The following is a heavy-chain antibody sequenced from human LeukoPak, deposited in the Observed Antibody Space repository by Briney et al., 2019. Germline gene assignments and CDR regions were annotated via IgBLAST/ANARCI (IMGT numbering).Heavy chain of an antibody. V-gene: IGHV4-34*01. CDR2: INHSGST. CDR1: GGSFSGYY. D-gene: IGHD3-3*01. J-gene: IGHJ6*03. CDR3: ARGPSPNYDFWSGYYAHDYYYMDV. Sequence: TSETLSLTCAVYGGSFSGYYWSWIRQPPGKGLEWIGEINHSGSTNYNPSLKSRVTISVDTSKNQFSLKLSSVTAADTAVYYCARGPSPNYDFWSGYYAHDYYYMDVWGKGTTVTVSS.